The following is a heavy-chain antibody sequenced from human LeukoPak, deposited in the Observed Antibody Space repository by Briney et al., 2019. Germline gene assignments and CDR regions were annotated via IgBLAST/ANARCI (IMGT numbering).Heavy chain of an antibody. CDR3: AELGITMIGGV. CDR1: KFTFSSYE. CDR2: ISSGDGTI. D-gene: IGHD3-10*02. V-gene: IGHV3-48*03. Sequence: GGSLRLSCPASKFTFSSYEMNWVRQAPGKGLEWVSDISSGDGTIYYADSVKGRLTISRDNAKNSLYLQMNSLRAEDTAVYYCAELGITMIGGVWGKGTTVTISS. J-gene: IGHJ6*04.